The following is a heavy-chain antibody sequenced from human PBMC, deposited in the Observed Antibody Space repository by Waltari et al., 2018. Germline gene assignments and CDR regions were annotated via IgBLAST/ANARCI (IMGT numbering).Heavy chain of an antibody. J-gene: IGHJ3*01. D-gene: IGHD3-22*01. Sequence: QVQLVQSGAEVKKPGASVKVSCKASGYTCTSYDINWVRQATGQGLEWMGWMNPNNGNTGSAQKIQGRVTITRNTSISTAYMELSSLRPEDTAVYYCARGDYYDSSGYYRNEAFDVWGQGTMVTVSS. V-gene: IGHV1-8*03. CDR1: GYTCTSYD. CDR2: MNPNNGNT. CDR3: ARGDYYDSSGYYRNEAFDV.